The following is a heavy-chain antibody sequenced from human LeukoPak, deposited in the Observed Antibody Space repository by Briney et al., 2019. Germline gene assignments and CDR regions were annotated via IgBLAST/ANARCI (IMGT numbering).Heavy chain of an antibody. D-gene: IGHD6-19*01. V-gene: IGHV1-3*01. CDR3: ARARIRTGIAVAGTIDY. J-gene: IGHJ4*02. CDR2: INAGNGNT. Sequence: ASVKVSCKASGYTFTSYAMHWVRQAPGQRLEWMGWINAGNGNTKYSQKFQGRVTITRDTSASTAYMELSSLRSEDTAVCYCARARIRTGIAVAGTIDYWGQGTLVTVSS. CDR1: GYTFTSYA.